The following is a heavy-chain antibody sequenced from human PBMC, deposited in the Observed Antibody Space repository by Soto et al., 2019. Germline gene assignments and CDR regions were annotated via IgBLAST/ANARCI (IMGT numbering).Heavy chain of an antibody. CDR3: ARDARGPPDILTGYYKRYYYYGMDV. Sequence: PGGSLRLSCAASGFTFSSYSMNWVRQAPGKGLEWVSYISSSSSTIYYADSVRGRFTISRDNAKNSLYLQMNSLRDEDTAVYYCARDARGPPDILTGYYKRYYYYGMDVWGQGATVTVSS. V-gene: IGHV3-48*02. D-gene: IGHD3-9*01. CDR2: ISSSSSTI. J-gene: IGHJ6*02. CDR1: GFTFSSYS.